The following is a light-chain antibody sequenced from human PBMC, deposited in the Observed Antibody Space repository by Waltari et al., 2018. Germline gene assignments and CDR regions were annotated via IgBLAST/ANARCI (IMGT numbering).Light chain of an antibody. J-gene: IGKJ1*01. Sequence: EIVLTQFPGTLSWSPGERATLSGRASEVVGHEDFAWYQQKPGQAPRLLIYDASGRATGSRDRFSGSGSGTDFSLTISRLEPEDFAVCYCQQYYSSPWTFGQGTKVDI. CDR2: DAS. CDR3: QQYYSSPWT. V-gene: IGKV3-20*01. CDR1: EVVGHED.